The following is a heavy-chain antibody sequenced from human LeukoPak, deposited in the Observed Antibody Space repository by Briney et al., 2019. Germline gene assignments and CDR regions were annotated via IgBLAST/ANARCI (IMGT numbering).Heavy chain of an antibody. CDR1: GFTFSSYA. Sequence: GGSLRLSCAASGFTFSSYAMSWVRQAPGKGLEWVGRIKSKTDGGTTDYAAPVKGRFTISRDDSKNTLYLQMNSLKTEDTAVYYCTTAPNIVVVPAAASYYYMDVWGKGTTVTVSS. V-gene: IGHV3-15*01. J-gene: IGHJ6*03. D-gene: IGHD2-2*01. CDR2: IKSKTDGGTT. CDR3: TTAPNIVVVPAAASYYYMDV.